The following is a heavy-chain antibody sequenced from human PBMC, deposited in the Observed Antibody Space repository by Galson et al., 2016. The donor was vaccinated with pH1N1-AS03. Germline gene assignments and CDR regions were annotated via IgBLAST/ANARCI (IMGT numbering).Heavy chain of an antibody. V-gene: IGHV3-15*01. CDR3: ATEKLPGGDDDRGYFDP. J-gene: IGHJ5*02. D-gene: IGHD2-21*02. CDR2: VKSKTDGGAA. Sequence: SLRLSCAASGFTFSSAWVSWVRQAAGKGLEWVGRVKSKTDGGAAAYSAHVEGRFIITRDDSKNMVYLQMNSLRTEDTAVYYCATEKLPGGDDDRGYFDPWGQGTLVTVSS. CDR1: GFTFSSAW.